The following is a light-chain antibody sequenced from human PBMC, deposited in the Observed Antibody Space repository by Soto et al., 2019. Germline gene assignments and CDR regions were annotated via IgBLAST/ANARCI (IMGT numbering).Light chain of an antibody. CDR3: SSYTSSSLGV. Sequence: QSVLTQPASVSGSPGQSITISCTGTSSDVGGYNYVSWYQQHPGKAPKLMIYEVSNRPSGVSNRFSGSKSGNTASLTISGLQAEDEADYYCSSYTSSSLGVFGGGTKLTVL. CDR1: SSDVGGYNY. J-gene: IGLJ3*02. CDR2: EVS. V-gene: IGLV2-14*01.